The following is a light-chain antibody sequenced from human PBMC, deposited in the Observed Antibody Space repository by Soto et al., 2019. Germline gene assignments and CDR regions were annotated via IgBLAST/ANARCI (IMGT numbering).Light chain of an antibody. CDR1: SSDVGGYNY. Sequence: QSALTQPASVSGSPGQSITISCTGTSSDVGGYNYVSWYQQHPGEAPKLMIYDVSNRPSGVSNRFSGSKSGTTASLTISGLQAEDEADYCCYSYTSISTSVFGTGTKLTVL. J-gene: IGLJ1*01. V-gene: IGLV2-14*01. CDR2: DVS. CDR3: YSYTSISTSV.